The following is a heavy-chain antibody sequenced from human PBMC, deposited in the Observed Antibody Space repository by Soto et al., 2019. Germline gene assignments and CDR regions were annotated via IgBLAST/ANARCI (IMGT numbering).Heavy chain of an antibody. D-gene: IGHD1-20*01. CDR2: VFYTGFT. V-gene: IGHV4-39*01. J-gene: IGHJ4*02. CDR1: GGSISGSYYY. Sequence: SETLSLTCAVSGGSISGSYYYWGWLRQSPGRGPEWIGSVFYTGFTSYNPSLGSRVSVSVDTSKNQFSLKVSAVTAADTAVYYCASSQKGYNWNYFDHWGQGALVTVSS. CDR3: ASSQKGYNWNYFDH.